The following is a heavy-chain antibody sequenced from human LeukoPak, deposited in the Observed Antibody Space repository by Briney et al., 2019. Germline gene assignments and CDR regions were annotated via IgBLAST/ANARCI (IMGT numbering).Heavy chain of an antibody. Sequence: PSETLSLTCIVSGGSIGSGGYYCTCIRQPPGKGLEWIGGIYHSGSTSYNPSLKYRVTMSVDRSKNQFSLKLTSVTAADTAVYYCASAPFHYYDSSGYSYYFDYWGQGTLVTVSS. CDR2: IYHSGST. CDR1: GGSIGSGGYY. D-gene: IGHD3-22*01. V-gene: IGHV4-30-2*01. J-gene: IGHJ4*02. CDR3: ASAPFHYYDSSGYSYYFDY.